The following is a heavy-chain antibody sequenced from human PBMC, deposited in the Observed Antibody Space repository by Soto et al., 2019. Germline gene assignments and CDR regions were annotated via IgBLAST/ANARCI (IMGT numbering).Heavy chain of an antibody. V-gene: IGHV1-18*01. D-gene: IGHD1-26*01. CDR1: GYTFSNYG. CDR2: ISGYNANT. CDR3: ARESQWEPLPY. Sequence: QVQLVQSGGEVKKPGASVKVSCKASGYTFSNYGITWVRQAPGQGLEWMGWISGYNANTIYAQKFEGRVTMTKDTNSAYMELRHLRFDGTAVYFCARESQWEPLPYWGQGTPVIVSS. J-gene: IGHJ4*02.